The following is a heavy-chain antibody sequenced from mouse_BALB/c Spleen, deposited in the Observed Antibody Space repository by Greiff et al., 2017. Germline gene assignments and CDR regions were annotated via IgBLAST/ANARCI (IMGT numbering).Heavy chain of an antibody. CDR3: ARSDAYGSWFAY. CDR1: GFTFSSFG. V-gene: IGHV5-17*02. Sequence: EVKLVESGGGLVQPGGSRKLSCAASGFTFSSFGMHWVRQAPEKGLEWVAYISSGSSTIYYADTVKGRFTISRDNPKNTLFLQMTSLRSEDTAMYYCARSDAYGSWFAYWGQGTLVTVSA. D-gene: IGHD1-1*01. CDR2: ISSGSSTI. J-gene: IGHJ3*01.